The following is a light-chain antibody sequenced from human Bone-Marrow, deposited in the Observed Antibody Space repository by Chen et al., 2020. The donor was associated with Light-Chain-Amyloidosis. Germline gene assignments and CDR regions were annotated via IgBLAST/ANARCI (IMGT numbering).Light chain of an antibody. J-gene: IGKJ5*01. CDR1: QSVSSY. CDR2: DAS. Sequence: DSVLTQLAATLSSSPGERATLSCRASQSVSSYVAWYQQKPGQAPRLLIYDASNRATGIPARFSGSGSGTDFTLTISSLEPEDFAVYYCQHRSNWPLTFGQGTRLEIK. V-gene: IGKV3-11*01. CDR3: QHRSNWPLT.